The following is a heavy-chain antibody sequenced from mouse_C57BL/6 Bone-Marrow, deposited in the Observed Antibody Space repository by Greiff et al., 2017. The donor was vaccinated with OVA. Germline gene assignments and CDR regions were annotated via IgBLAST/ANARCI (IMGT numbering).Heavy chain of an antibody. D-gene: IGHD1-1*01. CDR3: ARLGVPYGSSSYAMVY. CDR2: ILPGSGST. V-gene: IGHV1-9*01. CDR1: GYTFTGYW. Sequence: QVQLQQSGAELMKPGASVKLSCKATGYTFTGYWIEWVKQRPGHGLEWIGEILPGSGSTNYNEKFKGKATFTADTSSNTAYMQLSSLTTEDSAIYYCARLGVPYGSSSYAMVYWGQGTSVTVSS. J-gene: IGHJ4*01.